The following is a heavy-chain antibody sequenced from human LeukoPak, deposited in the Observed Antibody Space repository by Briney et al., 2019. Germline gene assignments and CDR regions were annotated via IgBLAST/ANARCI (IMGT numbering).Heavy chain of an antibody. D-gene: IGHD3-9*01. CDR1: GFTFSSYA. CDR3: ARVFRFYFDWSENWFDP. V-gene: IGHV3-23*01. J-gene: IGHJ5*02. Sequence: PGGSLRLSCAASGFTFSSYAMSWVRQAPGKGLEWVSAISGSGGSTYYADSVKGRFTISRDNAKNSLYLQMNSLRAEDTAVYYCARVFRFYFDWSENWFDPWGQGTLVTVSS. CDR2: ISGSGGST.